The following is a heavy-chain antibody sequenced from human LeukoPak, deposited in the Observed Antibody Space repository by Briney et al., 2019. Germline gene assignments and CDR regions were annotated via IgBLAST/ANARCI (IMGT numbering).Heavy chain of an antibody. D-gene: IGHD5-12*01. V-gene: IGHV4-59*08. J-gene: IGHJ4*02. Sequence: SETLSLTCTVSSGSISSYYWTWIRQPPRQELGCFGYIDYTGITNYIPSLNSRVTISVDTSKNQLSLKLSSVTAADTAVYYCARHRYSGYDRVFDYWGQGTLVTVSS. CDR3: ARHRYSGYDRVFDY. CDR1: SGSISSYY. CDR2: IDYTGIT.